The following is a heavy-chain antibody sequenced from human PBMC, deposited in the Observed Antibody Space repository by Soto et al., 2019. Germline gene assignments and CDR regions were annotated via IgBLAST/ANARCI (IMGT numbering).Heavy chain of an antibody. CDR2: IYYSGTT. CDR1: GGSISSYY. J-gene: IGHJ6*02. D-gene: IGHD3-22*01. Sequence: SETLSLTCTVSGGSISSYYWSWIRQPPGKGLEWIGYIYYSGTTNYNPSINSRVTISIDKSKNQFSLKLNSVNAADSVDFYCARTSYYDSTGYYNLDVWGPGTTVTVSS. V-gene: IGHV4-59*12. CDR3: ARTSYYDSTGYYNLDV.